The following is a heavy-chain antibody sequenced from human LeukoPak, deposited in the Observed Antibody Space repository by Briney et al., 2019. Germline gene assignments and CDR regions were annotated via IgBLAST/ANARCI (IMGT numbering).Heavy chain of an antibody. D-gene: IGHD2-15*01. CDR2: INTNTGNP. CDR1: GVTFSNNS. Sequence: ASVKVSRKTSGVTFSNNSITWVRQAPGQGLEWMGWINTNTGNPTYAQGFTGRFVFSLDTSVSTAYLQISSLKAEDTAVYYCARGGVKGKGGSLGYWGQGTLVTVSS. J-gene: IGHJ4*02. CDR3: ARGGVKGKGGSLGY. V-gene: IGHV7-4-1*02.